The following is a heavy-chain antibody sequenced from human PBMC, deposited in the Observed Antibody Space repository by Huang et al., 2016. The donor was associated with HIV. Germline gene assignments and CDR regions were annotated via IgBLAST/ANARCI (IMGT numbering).Heavy chain of an antibody. CDR2: IEHSGTT. Sequence: QVQLHQWGTGLVKPSETLTLTCAVYGGTFSGYFWTWIRQPPGKGLEWIAEIEHSGTTKYNTSLKRRVILSTDASKSQFSLRLTSVSDADTAMYYCVRASWLRRLFDFWGQGTLVSVSS. J-gene: IGHJ4*02. D-gene: IGHD3-16*01. V-gene: IGHV4-34*01. CDR1: GGTFSGYF. CDR3: VRASWLRRLFDF.